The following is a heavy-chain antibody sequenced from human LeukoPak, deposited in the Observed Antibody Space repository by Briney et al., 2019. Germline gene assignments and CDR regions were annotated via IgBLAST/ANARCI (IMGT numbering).Heavy chain of an antibody. J-gene: IGHJ4*02. CDR1: GGSISSSSYY. CDR2: IYYSGST. CDR3: ARDGAIIAAAAPIDY. V-gene: IGHV4-39*07. D-gene: IGHD6-13*01. Sequence: SETLSLTCTVSGGSISSSSYYWGWIRQPPGKGLEWIGSIYYSGSTYYNPSLKSRVTISVDTSKNQFSLKLSSVTAADTAVYYCARDGAIIAAAAPIDYWGQGTLVTVSS.